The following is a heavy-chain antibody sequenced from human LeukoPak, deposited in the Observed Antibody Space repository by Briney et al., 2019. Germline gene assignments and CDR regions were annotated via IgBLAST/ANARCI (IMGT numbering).Heavy chain of an antibody. V-gene: IGHV3-48*04. CDR1: GFTFSSYS. D-gene: IGHD3-10*01. J-gene: IGHJ4*02. CDR2: ISSGGSTI. Sequence: GGSLRLSCAASGFTFSSYSMNWVRQAPGKGLEWVSSISSGGSTIYYADSVKDRFTISRDNAKNSLYLQMNSLRAEDTAVYYCARDPNYGSGSYADYWGQGTLVTVSS. CDR3: ARDPNYGSGSYADY.